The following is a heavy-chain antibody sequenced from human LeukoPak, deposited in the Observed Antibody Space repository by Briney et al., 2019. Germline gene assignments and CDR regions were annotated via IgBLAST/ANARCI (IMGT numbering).Heavy chain of an antibody. V-gene: IGHV3-74*01. Sequence: PGGSLRLSCAASGFTFSNYWMHWVRHAPGKGLVWVSRINSDGINTSYADSVKGRFTISRDNAKNTLNLQMNSLRAEDTAVYYCAKDDAWLQYGNWGRGTLVTVSS. D-gene: IGHD5-24*01. CDR2: INSDGINT. CDR1: GFTFSNYW. J-gene: IGHJ4*02. CDR3: AKDDAWLQYGN.